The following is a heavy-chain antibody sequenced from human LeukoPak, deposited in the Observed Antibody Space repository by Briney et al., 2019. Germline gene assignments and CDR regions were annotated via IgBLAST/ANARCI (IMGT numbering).Heavy chain of an antibody. Sequence: GASVKVSCKASGGTFSSYAISWVRQAPGQGLEWMGWINTNTGTPTYAQGFTGRFVFSLDTSVSTAYLQISSLKAEDTAVYYCATDLKKGDSGCFDYWGQGTLVTVSS. D-gene: IGHD6-25*01. CDR3: ATDLKKGDSGCFDY. J-gene: IGHJ4*02. V-gene: IGHV7-4-1*02. CDR1: GGTFSSYA. CDR2: INTNTGTP.